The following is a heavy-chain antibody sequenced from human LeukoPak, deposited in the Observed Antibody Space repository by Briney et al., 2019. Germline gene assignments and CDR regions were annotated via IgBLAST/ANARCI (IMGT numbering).Heavy chain of an antibody. CDR2: ISAYNGNT. V-gene: IGHV1-18*01. Sequence: ASVKVSCKASGYTFTSYGISWVRQAPGQGLEWMGWISAYNGNTNYAQRLQGRVTMTTDTSTSTAYMELRSLRSDDTAVYYCARVSHSSGWWWESDYWGQGTLVTVSS. CDR1: GYTFTSYG. D-gene: IGHD6-19*01. J-gene: IGHJ4*02. CDR3: ARVSHSSGWWWESDY.